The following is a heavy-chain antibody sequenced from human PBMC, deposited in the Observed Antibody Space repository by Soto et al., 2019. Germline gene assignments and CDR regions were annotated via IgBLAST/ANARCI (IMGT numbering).Heavy chain of an antibody. J-gene: IGHJ6*02. CDR3: AREMTIFGVAPGGGVDV. Sequence: QLQLQESGSGLVQPSQTLSLTCTASGGSISTSDYSWSWIRQPPGGGLEWIGSIYQTGRTYVIPSLKSRVSRSLNKSKNQFSLHLASVTAAVTALYYCAREMTIFGVAPGGGVDVWGQGTTVTVSS. D-gene: IGHD3-3*01. CDR1: GGSISTSDYS. V-gene: IGHV4-30-2*01. CDR2: IYQTGRT.